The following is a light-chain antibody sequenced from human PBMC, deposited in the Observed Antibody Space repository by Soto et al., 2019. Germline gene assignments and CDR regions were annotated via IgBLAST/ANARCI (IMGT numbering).Light chain of an antibody. J-gene: IGLJ3*02. Sequence: QSALTQPAAGSGSPGQSITISCTGTSSDVGGYDHVSWYQQHPGKAPKLMIYEVINRPSGVSNRFSGSKSGNTASLTISGLQAEDEADYYCNSYTTTSTLWLFGGGNKLTVL. CDR2: EVI. V-gene: IGLV2-14*01. CDR1: SSDVGGYDH. CDR3: NSYTTTSTLWL.